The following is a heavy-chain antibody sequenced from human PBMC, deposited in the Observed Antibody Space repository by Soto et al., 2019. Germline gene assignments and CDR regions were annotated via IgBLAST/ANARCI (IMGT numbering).Heavy chain of an antibody. CDR2: ISYDGSNK. J-gene: IGHJ4*02. CDR3: AKDHRGYSHHFDY. V-gene: IGHV3-30*18. Sequence: QVQLVESGGGVVQPGRSLRLSCAASGFTFSSYGTHWVRQAPGKGLEWVAVISYDGSNKDYADSVKGRFTISRDNSKNTLYLQINSLRAEDTAVYYCAKDHRGYSHHFDYWGQGTLVTVSS. D-gene: IGHD1-1*01. CDR1: GFTFSSYG.